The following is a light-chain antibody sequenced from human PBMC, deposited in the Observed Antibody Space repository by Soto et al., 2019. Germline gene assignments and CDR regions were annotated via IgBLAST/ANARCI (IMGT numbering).Light chain of an antibody. CDR1: SSHIEKSF. CDR3: GTWDRSLSVYV. V-gene: IGLV1-51*01. J-gene: IGLJ1*01. CDR2: DND. Sequence: QSALTQPPAVSAAPGQKVTISGSGTSSHIEKSFVSWYQQLPATVPKLLFYDNDQRPSAIPDRFSGSKSGTSATLVITGVQTGDEADYYCGTWDRSLSVYVFGFGTKVTVL.